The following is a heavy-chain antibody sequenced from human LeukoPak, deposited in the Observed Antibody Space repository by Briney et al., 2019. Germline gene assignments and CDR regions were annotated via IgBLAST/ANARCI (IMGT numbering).Heavy chain of an antibody. J-gene: IGHJ3*02. CDR1: GGSISSSNW. CDR3: SLGGSSGHDAFDI. CDR2: IYHSGST. Sequence: MPSETLSLTCAVSGGSISSSNWWSWVRQPPGKGLEWIGEIYHSGSTNYNPSLKSRVTISVDKSKNQFSLKLSSVTAADTAVYYCSLGGSSGHDAFDIWGQGTMVTVSS. D-gene: IGHD3-22*01. V-gene: IGHV4-4*02.